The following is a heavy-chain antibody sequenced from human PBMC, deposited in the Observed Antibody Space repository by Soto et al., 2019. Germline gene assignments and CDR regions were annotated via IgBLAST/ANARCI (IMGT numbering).Heavy chain of an antibody. V-gene: IGHV4-39*01. CDR3: ASPPAKSYDYYYGMDV. CDR1: GGSISSSSYY. J-gene: IGHJ6*02. CDR2: IYYSGST. Sequence: PSETLSLTCTVSGGSISSSSYYWGWICQPPGKGLEWIGSIYYSGSTYYNPSLKSRVTISVDTSKNQFSLKLSSVTAADTAVYYCASPPAKSYDYYYGMDVWGQGTTVTVSS.